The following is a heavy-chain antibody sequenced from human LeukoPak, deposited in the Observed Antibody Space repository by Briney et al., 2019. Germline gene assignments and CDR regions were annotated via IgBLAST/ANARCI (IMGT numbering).Heavy chain of an antibody. CDR2: IIPIPGIA. V-gene: IGHV1-69*02. CDR1: GGTFSSYT. CDR3: ASSSGGEAGIDY. Sequence: SVKVSCKASGGTFSSYTISWVRQAPGQGLEWMGRIIPIPGIANYAQKFQGRVTITADKSTSTAYMELSSLRSEDTAVYYCASSSGGEAGIDYWGQGTLVTVSS. J-gene: IGHJ4*02. D-gene: IGHD2-15*01.